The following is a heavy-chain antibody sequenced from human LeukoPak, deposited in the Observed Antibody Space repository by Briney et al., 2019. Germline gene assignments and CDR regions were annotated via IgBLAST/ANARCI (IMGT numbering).Heavy chain of an antibody. Sequence: SETLSLTCTVSGGSISSYYWSGIRQPPGKGLEWIGYISYSGSTNYNPSLKSRVTMSLDTSKNQFSLKLSSVTAADTAVYYCASGGYCASGSCYPNWFDPWGRGTLVTVSS. V-gene: IGHV4-59*01. CDR3: ASGGYCASGSCYPNWFDP. CDR1: GGSISSYY. CDR2: ISYSGST. J-gene: IGHJ5*02. D-gene: IGHD2-15*01.